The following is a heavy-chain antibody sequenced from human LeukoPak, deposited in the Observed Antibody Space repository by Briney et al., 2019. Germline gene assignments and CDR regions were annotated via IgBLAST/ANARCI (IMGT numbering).Heavy chain of an antibody. J-gene: IGHJ4*02. Sequence: KPGGSLRLSCAASGFTFSSYSMNWVRQAPGKGLEWVSTISSSSSYIYYADSVKGRFTISRDNAKNSLYLQVNSLRAEDTAVYYCARREHSGYMPNWGQGTLVTVSS. CDR1: GFTFSSYS. CDR3: ARREHSGYMPN. D-gene: IGHD3-22*01. V-gene: IGHV3-21*01. CDR2: ISSSSSYI.